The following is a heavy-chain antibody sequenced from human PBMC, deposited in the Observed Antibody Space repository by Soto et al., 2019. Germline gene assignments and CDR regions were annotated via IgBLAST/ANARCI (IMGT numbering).Heavy chain of an antibody. D-gene: IGHD2-21*01. CDR2: MSYDGSSK. CDR3: ARGRSVINHDDFEY. Sequence: QVQLVESGGGVVQPGRSLRLSCAASGFTLSSYSMHWVRQAPGKGLDWVAAMSYDGSSKYFADSVKGRFTISRDNSKNTLSLQMNSLGGEDLAVYYCARGRSVINHDDFEYWGQGTLVTVSS. CDR1: GFTLSSYS. V-gene: IGHV3-30-3*01. J-gene: IGHJ4*02.